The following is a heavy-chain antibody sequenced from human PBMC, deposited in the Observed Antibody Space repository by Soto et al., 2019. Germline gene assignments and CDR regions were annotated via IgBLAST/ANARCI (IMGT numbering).Heavy chain of an antibody. CDR2: ISSNGDST. CDR1: GFTFSMFS. D-gene: IGHD4-17*01. V-gene: IGHV3-64D*06. Sequence: AGSLRLSCSASGFTFSMFSMHWVRQAPGKGLEYVSGISSNGDSTYYADSVKGGFTISRDNSKNTLYLQMSSLRAVDTAVYYCVHPRSTVQIPPTWGQGTLVTVSS. J-gene: IGHJ5*02. CDR3: VHPRSTVQIPPT.